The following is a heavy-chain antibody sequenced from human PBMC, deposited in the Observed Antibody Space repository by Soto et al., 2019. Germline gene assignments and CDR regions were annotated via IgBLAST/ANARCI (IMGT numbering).Heavy chain of an antibody. Sequence: VQLLESGGGLVQPGGSLRLSCTASGFTFSNYAMSWVRQAPGKGLEWVSTISGSGDSTNYADSVKGQFAISRDNSNNMLYVQMDSVRVEDTAFYYCAKENRRGYCSGGICYGYFDYWGQGTLVTVSS. J-gene: IGHJ4*02. CDR2: ISGSGDST. D-gene: IGHD2-15*01. V-gene: IGHV3-23*01. CDR1: GFTFSNYA. CDR3: AKENRRGYCSGGICYGYFDY.